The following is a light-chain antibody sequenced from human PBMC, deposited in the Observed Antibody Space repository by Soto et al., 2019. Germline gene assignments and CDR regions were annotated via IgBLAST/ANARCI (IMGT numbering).Light chain of an antibody. CDR1: QDISSY. J-gene: IGKJ3*01. CDR3: QHYYNYPFT. CDR2: AAS. V-gene: IGKV1-8*01. Sequence: AIRMTQSPSSVPASTGDRVIITCRASQDISSYLAWYQQKPGKAPKLLIYAASTLQSGVPARFSGGGSGTDFTLTVSSLQAEDFATYYCQHYYNYPFTFGPGTKVDIK.